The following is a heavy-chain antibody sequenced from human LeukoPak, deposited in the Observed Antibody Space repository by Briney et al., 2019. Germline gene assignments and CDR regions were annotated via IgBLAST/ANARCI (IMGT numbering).Heavy chain of an antibody. CDR2: IYYSGST. V-gene: IGHV4-59*01. D-gene: IGHD3-10*01. CDR3: ARGGEKYYFDY. J-gene: IGHJ4*02. Sequence: SETLSLTCTVSGGSISSYYWSWIRQPPGKGLEWIGYIYYSGSTNYNPSLKSRVTISVDTSKNQFSLKLSSVTVADTAVYYCARGGEKYYFDYWGQGTLVTVSS. CDR1: GGSISSYY.